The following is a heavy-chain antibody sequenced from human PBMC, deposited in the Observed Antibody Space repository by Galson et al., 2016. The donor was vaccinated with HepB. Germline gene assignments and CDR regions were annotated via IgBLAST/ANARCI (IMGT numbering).Heavy chain of an antibody. CDR3: ARTGYGGGRRSSDS. D-gene: IGHD4/OR15-4a*01. Sequence: PALVTPTQTLTLTCTFSGFSLSTSGMCVSWVRQPPGKALEWLAMIDWDDDRYYRTSLKTRLTISKDTSKNQVDLTMSNMDPAETGTYYCARTGYGGGRRSSDSWGQGTLVTVAS. CDR1: GFSLSTSGMC. CDR2: IDWDDDR. J-gene: IGHJ4*02. V-gene: IGHV2-70*20.